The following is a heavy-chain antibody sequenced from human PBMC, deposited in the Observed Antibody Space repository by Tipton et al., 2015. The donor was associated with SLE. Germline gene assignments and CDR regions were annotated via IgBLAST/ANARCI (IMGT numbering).Heavy chain of an antibody. CDR2: IWYYGITK. Sequence: LSLTCAASGFTITDYALHWVRQAPGKGLEWAAVIWYYGITKYYVDSVKGRFTISRDKSKNTLYLEMNSLRDEDTAVYICAKGRVGTPTDWGQGTLVTVSS. J-gene: IGHJ4*02. CDR1: GFTITDYA. V-gene: IGHV3-33*03. CDR3: AKGRVGTPTD.